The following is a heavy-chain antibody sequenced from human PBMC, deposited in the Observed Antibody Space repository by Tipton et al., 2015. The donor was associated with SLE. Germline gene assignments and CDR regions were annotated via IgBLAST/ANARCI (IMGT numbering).Heavy chain of an antibody. CDR1: GASINSHY. CDR2: IYYSGKT. Sequence: TLSLTCTVSGASINSHYWSWFRQPPGKGLEWIGYIYYSGKTDYNPSLKRRVTISVDTSKNQFSLKLSSVTAADTAVYYCARIKAGTYYFDYWGQGALVTVSS. V-gene: IGHV4-59*08. D-gene: IGHD6-13*01. CDR3: ARIKAGTYYFDY. J-gene: IGHJ4*02.